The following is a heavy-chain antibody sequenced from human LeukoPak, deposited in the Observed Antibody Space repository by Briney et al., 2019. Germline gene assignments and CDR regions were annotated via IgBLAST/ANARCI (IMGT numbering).Heavy chain of an antibody. V-gene: IGHV4-39*01. CDR3: ARHPSGYYYGSGSYCFDP. Sequence: SETLSLTCTASGGSISSSSYYWGWIRQPPGKGLEWIGSIYYSGSTYYNPSLKSRVTISVDTSKNQFSLKLSSVTAADTAVYYCARHPSGYYYGSGSYCFDPWGQGTLVTVSS. CDR2: IYYSGST. CDR1: GGSISSSSYY. J-gene: IGHJ5*02. D-gene: IGHD3-10*01.